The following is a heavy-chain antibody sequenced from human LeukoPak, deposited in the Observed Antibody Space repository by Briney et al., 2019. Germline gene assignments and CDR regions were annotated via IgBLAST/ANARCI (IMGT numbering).Heavy chain of an antibody. CDR1: GFTFSGSA. J-gene: IGHJ3*02. CDR2: IRSKANGYTT. CDR3: TRLAGGDAFDI. Sequence: PGGSLRLSCAASGFTFSGSAMHRVRQASGKGLEWVGRIRSKANGYTTAYGASVKGRFTISRDDSQRATYVQMNSLKIEDTAVYYCTRLAGGDAFDIWGPGTMVTVSS. D-gene: IGHD2-15*01. V-gene: IGHV3-73*01.